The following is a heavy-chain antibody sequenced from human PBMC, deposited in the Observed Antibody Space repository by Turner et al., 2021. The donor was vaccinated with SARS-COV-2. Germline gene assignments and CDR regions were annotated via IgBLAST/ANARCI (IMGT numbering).Heavy chain of an antibody. D-gene: IGHD6-19*01. CDR3: AKAEPYSSGWSGGRSYYYYYMDV. Sequence: RLSCAASGFTFSSYGMHWVRQAPGKGLEWVAVISYDGSNKYYADSVKGRFTISRDNSKNTLYLQMNSLRAEDTSVYYFAKAEPYSSGWSGGRSYYYYYMDVWGKWTTVTVSS. V-gene: IGHV3-30*18. CDR1: GFTFSSYG. CDR2: ISYDGSNK. J-gene: IGHJ6*03.